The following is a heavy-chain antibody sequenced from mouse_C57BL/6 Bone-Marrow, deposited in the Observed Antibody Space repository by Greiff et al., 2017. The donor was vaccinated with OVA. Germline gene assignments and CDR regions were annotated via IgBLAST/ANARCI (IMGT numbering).Heavy chain of an antibody. V-gene: IGHV1-54*01. J-gene: IGHJ3*01. CDR3: YGNYEGFAY. CDR2: INPGSGGT. D-gene: IGHD2-1*01. CDR1: GYAFTNYL. Sequence: VQLQESGAELVRPGTSVKVSCTASGYAFTNYLIEWVKQRPGQGLEWIGVINPGSGGTNYNEKFKGKATLTADKSSSTAYMQLSSLTSEDSAVYFCYGNYEGFAYWGQGTLVTVSA.